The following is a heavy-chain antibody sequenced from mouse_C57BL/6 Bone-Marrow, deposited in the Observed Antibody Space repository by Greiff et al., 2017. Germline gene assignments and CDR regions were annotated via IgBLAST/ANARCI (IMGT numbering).Heavy chain of an antibody. CDR3: ARPPRWDRAWCAY. D-gene: IGHD3-3*01. V-gene: IGHV1-72*01. J-gene: IGHJ3*01. Sequence: QVQLQQPGAELVKPGASVKLSCKASGYTFTSYWMHWVKQRPGRGLEWIGRIDPNSGGTKYNEKFKSKATLTVDKPSSTAYMQLSSLTSEDSAVYYCARPPRWDRAWCAYWGQGTLVTVSA. CDR2: IDPNSGGT. CDR1: GYTFTSYW.